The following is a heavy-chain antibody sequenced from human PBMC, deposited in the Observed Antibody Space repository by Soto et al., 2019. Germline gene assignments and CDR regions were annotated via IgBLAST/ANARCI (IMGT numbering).Heavy chain of an antibody. CDR3: PRSRQYDSIGPSDY. V-gene: IGHV4-31*11. Sequence: SETLSLTCAVSGDSISSDGYYWSWIRHHPGKGLEWIGYIYYSGVTFYNPSLKSRVSISRTTSKNQFSLKLSAVTAADTAVYYCPRSRQYDSIGPSDYWGQGALVTVSS. D-gene: IGHD3-22*01. J-gene: IGHJ4*02. CDR2: IYYSGVT. CDR1: GDSISSDGYY.